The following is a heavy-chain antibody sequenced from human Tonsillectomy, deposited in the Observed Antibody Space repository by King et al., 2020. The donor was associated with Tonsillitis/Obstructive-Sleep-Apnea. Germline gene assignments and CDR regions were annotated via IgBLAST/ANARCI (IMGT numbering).Heavy chain of an antibody. CDR1: GYTFTNYA. CDR2: INADTGNT. Sequence: QLVQSGAEVKKPGASVKVSCKASGYTFTNYAMHWVRQAPGHSLEWLGWINADTGNTKYSQNFQGRVAITRDTSASTAYMELSSLRSEDTAIYYCARDRNYFDFWGQGTLVTVSS. V-gene: IGHV1-3*01. J-gene: IGHJ4*02. CDR3: ARDRNYFDF.